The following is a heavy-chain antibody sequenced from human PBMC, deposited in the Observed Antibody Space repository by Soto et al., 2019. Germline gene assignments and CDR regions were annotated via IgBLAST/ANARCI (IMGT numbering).Heavy chain of an antibody. CDR3: VKDRSTSDWYGYFDY. CDR2: ISYSGDNT. J-gene: IGHJ4*02. D-gene: IGHD6-19*01. V-gene: IGHV3-23*01. CDR1: GFTFTTYA. Sequence: GSLRLSCAASGFTFTTYATSWVRQAPARGLEWVSAISYSGDNTYYADSVKGRFTISRDNSKNTLYLQMNSLRGEDTAVYYCVKDRSTSDWYGYFDYWGPGTLVTVSS.